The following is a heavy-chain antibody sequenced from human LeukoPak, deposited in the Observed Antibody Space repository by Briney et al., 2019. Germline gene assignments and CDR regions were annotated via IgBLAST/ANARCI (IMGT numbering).Heavy chain of an antibody. D-gene: IGHD3-22*01. CDR2: IYSGGGT. CDR1: GFIVSNNY. CDR3: ARGCYYERSGYCPFDY. Sequence: GGSLRLSCAASGFIVSNNYMNWVRQAPGKGLEWVSIIYSGGGTYYAGSVKGRFTISRDNSKNTLYLQMNSLRADDTAVYYCARGCYYERSGYCPFDYWGPGTLVTVSS. V-gene: IGHV3-53*01. J-gene: IGHJ4*02.